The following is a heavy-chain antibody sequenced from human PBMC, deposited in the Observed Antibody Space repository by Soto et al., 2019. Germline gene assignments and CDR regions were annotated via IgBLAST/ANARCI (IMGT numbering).Heavy chain of an antibody. V-gene: IGHV3-74*01. CDR1: EFTFSSYW. CDR3: SSVAAGRAFDS. J-gene: IGHJ3*02. CDR2: LNGDGTKT. D-gene: IGHD6-19*01. Sequence: GGSLRLSCAASEFTFSSYWIHWVRQAPGKGLVWVSGLNGDGTKTFYADSVKGRFTISRDNAKNTLYLQMNSLRAEDTAVYYGSSVAAGRAFDSWGQGTMVTVSS.